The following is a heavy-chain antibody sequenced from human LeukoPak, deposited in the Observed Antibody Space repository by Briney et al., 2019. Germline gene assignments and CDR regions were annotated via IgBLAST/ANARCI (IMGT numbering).Heavy chain of an antibody. CDR1: GGSISNYY. CDR2: FYNSGTT. J-gene: IGHJ4*02. CDR3: AAESERWLLRS. D-gene: IGHD6-19*01. Sequence: NTSETLSLTCTVSGGSISNYYWSWIRQSPGKGLEWIGYFYNSGTTNYNPSLKSRVTISVDTSKSQFSLKLASVTAADTAVYYCAAESERWLLRSWGQGTLVTVSS. V-gene: IGHV4-59*01.